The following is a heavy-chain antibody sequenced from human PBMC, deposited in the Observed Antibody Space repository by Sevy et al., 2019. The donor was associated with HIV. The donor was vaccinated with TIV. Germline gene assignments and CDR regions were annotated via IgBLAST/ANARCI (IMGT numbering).Heavy chain of an antibody. CDR1: GYTFTSYW. V-gene: IGHV5-51*01. Sequence: GESLKISCKGSGYTFTSYWIGWVRQMPGKGLEWMGIIYPDDSDTRYSPSFQGQVTISAEKSISTAYLQWSSLKASDTAMYYCARHHASYGVTGYYYYYGLDVWGQGTTVTVSS. J-gene: IGHJ6*02. CDR3: ARHHASYGVTGYYYYYGLDV. CDR2: IYPDDSDT. D-gene: IGHD4-17*01.